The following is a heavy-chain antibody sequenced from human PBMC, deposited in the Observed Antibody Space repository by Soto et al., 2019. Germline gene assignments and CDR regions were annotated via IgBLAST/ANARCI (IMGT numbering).Heavy chain of an antibody. D-gene: IGHD3-22*01. CDR3: ARSPYDSSGYYRDAFDI. CDR1: GFTVSSNY. CDR2: IYSGGST. Sequence: GGSLRLSCAASGFTVSSNYMSWVRQAPGKGLEWVSVIYSGGSTYYADSVKGRFTISRDNSKNTLYLQMSSLRAEDTAVYYCARSPYDSSGYYRDAFDIWGQGTMVTVSS. V-gene: IGHV3-53*01. J-gene: IGHJ3*02.